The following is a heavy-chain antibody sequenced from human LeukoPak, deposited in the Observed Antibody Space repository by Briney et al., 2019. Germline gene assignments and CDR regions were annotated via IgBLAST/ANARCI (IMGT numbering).Heavy chain of an antibody. V-gene: IGHV3-64D*06. J-gene: IGHJ4*02. Sequence: GGSLRLSWSASGFTLSRYGMHWVRQAPGKGLEYVSGISSNGGSTNYADSVKGRFTISRDNSKNTLHLQMSSLRAEDTAVYYCVKGYCSSISCSLIDYGGQGTLVTVSS. CDR2: ISSNGGST. CDR3: VKGYCSSISCSLIDY. D-gene: IGHD2-2*01. CDR1: GFTLSRYG.